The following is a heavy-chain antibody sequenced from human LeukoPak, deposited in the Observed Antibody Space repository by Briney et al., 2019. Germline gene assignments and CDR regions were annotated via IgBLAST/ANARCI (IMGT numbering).Heavy chain of an antibody. D-gene: IGHD3-22*01. J-gene: IGHJ4*02. CDR3: ARDRLSVYYYDSSGYGY. Sequence: GGSLRLSCAASGFTVSSNYMSWVRQATGKGLEWVSVIYSGGSTYYADSVKGRFTISRDNSKNTLYLPMNSLRAEDTAVYYCARDRLSVYYYDSSGYGYWGQGTLVTVSS. CDR2: IYSGGST. CDR1: GFTVSSNY. V-gene: IGHV3-66*02.